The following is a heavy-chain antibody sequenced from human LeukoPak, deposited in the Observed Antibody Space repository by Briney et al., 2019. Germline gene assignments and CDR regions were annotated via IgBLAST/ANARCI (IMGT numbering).Heavy chain of an antibody. V-gene: IGHV1-18*01. CDR3: ARDVSPYYDILTGYYDAFDI. CDR2: ISAYNGNT. D-gene: IGHD3-9*01. J-gene: IGHJ3*02. Sequence: ASVKVSCKASGYTFTSYGISWVRQAPGQGLEWMGWISAYNGNTNYAQKLQGRVTMTTETSTSTAYMELRSLRSDDTAVYYCARDVSPYYDILTGYYDAFDIWGQGTMVTVSS. CDR1: GYTFTSYG.